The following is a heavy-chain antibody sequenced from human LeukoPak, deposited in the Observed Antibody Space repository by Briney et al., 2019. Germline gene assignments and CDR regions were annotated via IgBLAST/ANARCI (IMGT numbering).Heavy chain of an antibody. D-gene: IGHD3-3*01. J-gene: IGHJ4*02. Sequence: GRSLRLSCAASGFTFDDYAMHWVRQAPGKGLEWVSAISGSGGSTYYADSVKGRFTISRDNSKNTLYLQMNSLRAEDTAVYYCAKARGDYDFWSGYPPFDYWGQGTLVTVSS. V-gene: IGHV3-23*01. CDR1: GFTFDDYA. CDR3: AKARGDYDFWSGYPPFDY. CDR2: ISGSGGST.